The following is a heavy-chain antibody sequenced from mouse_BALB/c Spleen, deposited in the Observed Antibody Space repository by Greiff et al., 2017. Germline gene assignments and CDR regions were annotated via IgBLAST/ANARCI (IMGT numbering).Heavy chain of an antibody. Sequence: VQLQQSGPGLVAPSQSLSITCTVSGFSLTGYGVNWVRQPPGKGLEWLGMIWGDGSTDYNSALKSRLSISKDNSKSQVFLKMNSLQTDDTARYYCARDRRGDYYGSSYAMDYWGQGTSVTVSS. J-gene: IGHJ4*01. CDR1: GFSLTGYG. V-gene: IGHV2-6-7*01. CDR2: IWGDGST. D-gene: IGHD1-1*01. CDR3: ARDRRGDYYGSSYAMDY.